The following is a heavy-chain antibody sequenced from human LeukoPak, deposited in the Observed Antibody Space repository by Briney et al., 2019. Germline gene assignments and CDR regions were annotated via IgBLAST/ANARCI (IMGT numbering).Heavy chain of an antibody. D-gene: IGHD2-8*01. CDR1: GFTFNNYA. V-gene: IGHV3-23*01. J-gene: IGHJ4*02. CDR2: ISGSGDHT. Sequence: GGSLRLSCAASGFTFNNYAMSWVRQAPGKGLEWVSAISGSGDHTYYADSVKGRFTVSRDNSKNTLYLQMNSLRAEDTAVYYCARGPTNGQAFDYWGQGTLVSVSS. CDR3: ARGPTNGQAFDY.